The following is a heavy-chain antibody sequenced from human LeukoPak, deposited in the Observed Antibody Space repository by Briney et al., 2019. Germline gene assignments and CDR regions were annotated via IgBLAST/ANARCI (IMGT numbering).Heavy chain of an antibody. Sequence: ASVKVSCKVSRYTLTELSMNWVRQAPGKGLEWMGGFDPENDERLYAQKFQGRVTMTEDTSTDTAYMELSSLRFEDTAIYYCATRSYDILTGYDSWGQGTLVTVSS. J-gene: IGHJ4*02. D-gene: IGHD3-9*01. CDR3: ATRSYDILTGYDS. CDR2: FDPENDER. V-gene: IGHV1-24*01. CDR1: RYTLTELS.